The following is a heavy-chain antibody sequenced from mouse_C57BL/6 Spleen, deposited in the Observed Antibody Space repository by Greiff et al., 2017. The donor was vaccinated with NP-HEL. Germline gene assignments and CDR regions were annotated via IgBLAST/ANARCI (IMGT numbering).Heavy chain of an antibody. D-gene: IGHD2-4*01. Sequence: VQLQQSGPELVKPGASVKISCKASGYAFSSSWMNWVKQRPGKGLEWIGRIYPGDGDTNYNGKFKGKATLTADKSSSTAYMQLSSLTSEDSAIYFCARRRGLREYIDVWGTGTTVTVSS. CDR3: ARRRGLREYIDV. V-gene: IGHV1-82*01. J-gene: IGHJ1*03. CDR1: GYAFSSSW. CDR2: IYPGDGDT.